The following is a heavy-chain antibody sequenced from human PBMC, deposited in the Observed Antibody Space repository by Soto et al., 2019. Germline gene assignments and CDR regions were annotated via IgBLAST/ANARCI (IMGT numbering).Heavy chain of an antibody. J-gene: IGHJ4*02. D-gene: IGHD1-1*01. CDR1: GFTFSDYY. V-gene: IGHV3-11*06. Sequence: QVQLVESGGGLVKPGGSLRLSCAASGFTFSDYYMSWIRQAPGKGLEWVSYISSSSSYTNYADSVKGRFTISRDNAKNSLYLQMNSLRAEDTAVYYCARNMRDGYNLIPYFDHWGQGTLVTVSS. CDR2: ISSSSSYT. CDR3: ARNMRDGYNLIPYFDH.